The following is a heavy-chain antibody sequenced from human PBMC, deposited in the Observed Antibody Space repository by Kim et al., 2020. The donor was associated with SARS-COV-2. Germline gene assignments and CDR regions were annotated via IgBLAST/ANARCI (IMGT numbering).Heavy chain of an antibody. J-gene: IGHJ5*02. D-gene: IGHD6-6*01. V-gene: IGHV3-30*04. CDR1: GFTFSSYA. CDR3: ARDLIGIAARPAWFDP. CDR2: ISYDGSNK. Sequence: GGSLRLSCAASGFTFSSYAMHWVRQAPGKGLEWVAVISYDGSNKYYADSVKGRFTISRDNSKNTLYLQMNSLRAEDTAVYYCARDLIGIAARPAWFDPWG.